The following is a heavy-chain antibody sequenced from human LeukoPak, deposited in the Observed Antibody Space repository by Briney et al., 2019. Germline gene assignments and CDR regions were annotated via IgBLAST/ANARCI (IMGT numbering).Heavy chain of an antibody. Sequence: GASVKVSCKASGYTFTSYAMHWVRQAPGQRLEWMGWINAGNGNTKYSQKFQGRVTITRDTSASTAYMELSSLRSEDTAVYYCARAIAAAADFGYWGQGTLVTVSS. J-gene: IGHJ4*02. CDR3: ARAIAAAADFGY. CDR1: GYTFTSYA. V-gene: IGHV1-3*01. CDR2: INAGNGNT. D-gene: IGHD6-13*01.